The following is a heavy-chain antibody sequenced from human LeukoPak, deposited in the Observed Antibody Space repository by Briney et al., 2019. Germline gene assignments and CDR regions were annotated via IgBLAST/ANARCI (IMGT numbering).Heavy chain of an antibody. D-gene: IGHD6-19*01. Sequence: ASVKVSCKASGYTFTSYDINWVRQATGQGLESMGWMNPNSGNTGYAQKFQGRVTITRNTSISTAYMELSSLRSEDTAVYYCARDGYSSGWGYFDYWGQGTLVTVSS. CDR3: ARDGYSSGWGYFDY. CDR1: GYTFTSYD. V-gene: IGHV1-8*03. CDR2: MNPNSGNT. J-gene: IGHJ4*02.